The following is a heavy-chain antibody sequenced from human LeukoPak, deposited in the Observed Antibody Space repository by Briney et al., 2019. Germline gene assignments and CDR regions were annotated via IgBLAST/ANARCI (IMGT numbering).Heavy chain of an antibody. CDR3: ARVGGVCTSGWCSYGMDV. V-gene: IGHV3-48*03. D-gene: IGHD6-19*01. CDR1: GFTFSTYE. CDR2: INSSATTT. Sequence: GGSLRLSCQASGFTFSTYEINWVRQAPGKGLEWVSYINSSATTTYYADSVRGRFTISRDNAKNSLYLQMNSLRAEDAAVYYCARVGGVCTSGWCSYGMDVWGQGTTVTVSS. J-gene: IGHJ6*02.